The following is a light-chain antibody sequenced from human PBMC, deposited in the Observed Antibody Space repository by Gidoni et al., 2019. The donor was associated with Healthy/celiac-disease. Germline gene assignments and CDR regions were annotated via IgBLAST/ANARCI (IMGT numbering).Light chain of an antibody. V-gene: IGLV3-1*01. CDR3: QAWDSSTARVV. J-gene: IGLJ2*01. CDR2: QDS. Sequence: SYELTQPPSVSVYPGQTASITCSGDKLGDKYACWYQQKPGQSPVLVIYQDSKRPSGIPERFSGSNSGNTATLTISGTQAMDEADYYCQAWDSSTARVVFGGGTNLTVL. CDR1: KLGDKY.